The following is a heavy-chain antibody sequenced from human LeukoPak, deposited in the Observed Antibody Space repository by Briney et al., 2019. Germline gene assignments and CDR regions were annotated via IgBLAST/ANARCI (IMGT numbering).Heavy chain of an antibody. J-gene: IGHJ4*02. CDR1: GFTVSSNF. CDR3: ARDMYDNGWSSFDY. V-gene: IGHV3-53*05. CDR2: IYSGGST. D-gene: IGHD3-10*01. Sequence: GGSLRLSCAASGFTVSSNFMSWVRQAPGKGLEWVSLIYSGGSTYYADSVKGRFTISRDNSKNTLYLQMNSLRAEDTALYYCARDMYDNGWSSFDYWGQGTLVTVSS.